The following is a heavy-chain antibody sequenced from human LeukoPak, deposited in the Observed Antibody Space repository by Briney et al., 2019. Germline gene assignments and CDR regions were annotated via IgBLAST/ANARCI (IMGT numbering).Heavy chain of an antibody. J-gene: IGHJ4*02. Sequence: PSETLSLTCTVSGGSIISSNHYWGWTRQPPGKGLEWFGSISYSGGTAYNPSLRSRVTISVDTSKNQFSLKLSSVTAADTAVYYCARVRPYTAMVTSYFDYWGQGTLVTVSS. D-gene: IGHD5-18*01. CDR1: GGSIISSNHY. V-gene: IGHV4-39*07. CDR2: ISYSGGT. CDR3: ARVRPYTAMVTSYFDY.